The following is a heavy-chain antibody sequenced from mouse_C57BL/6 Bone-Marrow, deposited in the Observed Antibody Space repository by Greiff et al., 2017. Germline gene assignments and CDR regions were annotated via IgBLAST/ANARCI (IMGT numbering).Heavy chain of an antibody. Sequence: EVKLMESGGGLVQPGGSMKLYCVASGFTFSNYWMNWVRQSPEKGLEWVAQIRLKSDNYATHYAESVKGRFTISRDDSKSSVYLQMNNLRAEDTGIYYCTGLRPFAYWGQGTLVTVSA. CDR1: GFTFSNYW. J-gene: IGHJ3*01. D-gene: IGHD2-4*01. CDR2: IRLKSDNYAT. V-gene: IGHV6-3*01. CDR3: TGLRPFAY.